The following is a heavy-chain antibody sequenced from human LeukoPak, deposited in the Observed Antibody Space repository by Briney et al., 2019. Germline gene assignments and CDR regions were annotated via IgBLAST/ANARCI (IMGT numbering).Heavy chain of an antibody. Sequence: GGSLRLSCAASGFTFSSYSMNWVRQAPGKGLEWVSYISSSSSTIYYADSVKGRFTISRDNAKNSLYLQMNSLRAEDTAVYYCARDWGYCSSTSCSYYYYMDVWGKGTTVTVSS. CDR2: ISSSSSTI. J-gene: IGHJ6*03. V-gene: IGHV3-48*04. CDR1: GFTFSSYS. D-gene: IGHD2-2*01. CDR3: ARDWGYCSSTSCSYYYYMDV.